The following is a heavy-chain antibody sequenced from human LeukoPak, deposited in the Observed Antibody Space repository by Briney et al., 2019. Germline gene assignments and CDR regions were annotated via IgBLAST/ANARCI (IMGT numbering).Heavy chain of an antibody. CDR1: GGTFSSYA. J-gene: IGHJ3*02. CDR2: IIPIFGTA. CDR3: ARFATDYGGKRGAFDI. V-gene: IGHV1-69*13. D-gene: IGHD4-23*01. Sequence: ASVKDSCKASGGTFSSYAISWVRQAPGQGLEWMGGIIPIFGTANYAQKFQGRVTITADESTSTAYMELSSLRSEDTAVYYCARFATDYGGKRGAFDIWGQGTMVTVSS.